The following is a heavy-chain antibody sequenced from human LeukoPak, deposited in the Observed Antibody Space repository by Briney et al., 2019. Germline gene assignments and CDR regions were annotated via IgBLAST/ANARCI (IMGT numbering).Heavy chain of an antibody. V-gene: IGHV1-18*01. CDR1: GYTFTSYG. J-gene: IGHJ3*02. CDR2: ISAYNGYT. Sequence: ASVKVSCKASGYTFTSYGISWVRQAPGQGLEWMGWISAYNGYTNYAQKLQGRVTMTTDTSTSTAYMELRSLRSDDTAVYYCAREEGRWYDFWSDPNAFDIWGQGTMVTVSS. D-gene: IGHD3-3*01. CDR3: AREEGRWYDFWSDPNAFDI.